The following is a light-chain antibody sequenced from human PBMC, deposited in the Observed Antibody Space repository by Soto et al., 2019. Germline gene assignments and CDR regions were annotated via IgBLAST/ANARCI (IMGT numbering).Light chain of an antibody. CDR3: QQYHIWPSWT. V-gene: IGKV3-20*01. CDR2: TAS. Sequence: EIVLTQSPGTLSLSPGERGTLSCRASQSVTSSYLACYQQKPGQAPRLLIHTASSRATGIPDRISGSGSGTDFTLTISRLEPEDFAVYFCQQYHIWPSWTFGQGTKVDIK. CDR1: QSVTSSY. J-gene: IGKJ1*01.